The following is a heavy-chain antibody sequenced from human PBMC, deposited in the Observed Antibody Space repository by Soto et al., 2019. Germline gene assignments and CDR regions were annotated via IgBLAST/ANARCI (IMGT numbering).Heavy chain of an antibody. CDR3: ARQVTSSIYFYYMDV. V-gene: IGHV4-39*01. D-gene: IGHD4-17*01. CDR1: GGSISSRSSY. J-gene: IGHJ6*03. Sequence: QLQLQESGPGLVHPSETLSLTCTVSGGSISSRSSYWVWIRQPPGKGLEWIGNIYYSGSTYYNSSLKSRATISVGTSKNQFSLKLSSVTAADTAVYYCARQVTSSIYFYYMDVWGKGTTVTVS. CDR2: IYYSGST.